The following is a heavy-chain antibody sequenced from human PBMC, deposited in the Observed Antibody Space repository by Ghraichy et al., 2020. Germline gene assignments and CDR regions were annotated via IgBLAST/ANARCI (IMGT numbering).Heavy chain of an antibody. Sequence: SVKVSCKASGGTFSSYAISWVRQAPGQGLEWMGGIIPIFGTAKYAQKFQGRVTITADESTSTAYMELSSLRSEDTAVYYCARVGDTAIPGGYYYYGMDVWGQGTTVTVSS. J-gene: IGHJ6*02. CDR1: GGTFSSYA. V-gene: IGHV1-69*13. CDR3: ARVGDTAIPGGYYYYGMDV. D-gene: IGHD5-18*01. CDR2: IIPIFGTA.